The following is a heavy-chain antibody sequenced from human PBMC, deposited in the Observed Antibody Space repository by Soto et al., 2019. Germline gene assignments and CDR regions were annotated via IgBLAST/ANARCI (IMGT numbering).Heavy chain of an antibody. CDR1: GYTFTSYG. D-gene: IGHD3-3*01. Sequence: ASVKVSCKASGYTFTSYGISWVRQAPGQGLEWMGWISAYNGNTNYAQKLQGRVTMTTDTSTSTAYMELRSLRSDDTAVYYCALTIFGNNWFDPWGQGTLVTVSS. CDR3: ALTIFGNNWFDP. CDR2: ISAYNGNT. J-gene: IGHJ5*02. V-gene: IGHV1-18*01.